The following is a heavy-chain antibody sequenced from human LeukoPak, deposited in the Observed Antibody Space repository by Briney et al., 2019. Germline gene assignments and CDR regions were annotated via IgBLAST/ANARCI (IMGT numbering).Heavy chain of an antibody. CDR1: GFTYSYYW. CDR2: INSDGSST. J-gene: IGHJ5*02. V-gene: IGHV3-74*01. D-gene: IGHD7-27*01. Sequence: GGSLRLFCAGSGFTYSYYWMHWVRQAPGKGLVWVSRINSDGSSTSYADSVKGRFTISRDNAKNTLYLQMNSLRAEDTAVYYCARDPYDWGSNWFDPWGQGTLVTVSS. CDR3: ARDPYDWGSNWFDP.